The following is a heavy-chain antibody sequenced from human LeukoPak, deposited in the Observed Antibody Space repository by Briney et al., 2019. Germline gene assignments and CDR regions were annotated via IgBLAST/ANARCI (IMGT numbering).Heavy chain of an antibody. CDR3: ARDGRYSSSWYDPYHFDY. Sequence: GGSLRLSCAASGFTFSSYSMNWVRQAPEKGLEWVSYISTSSSTIYYTDSVKGRFTISRDNAKNSLYLQMNSLRDEDTAVYYCARDGRYSSSWYDPYHFDYWGQGTLVTVSS. CDR2: ISTSSSTI. D-gene: IGHD6-13*01. V-gene: IGHV3-48*02. J-gene: IGHJ4*02. CDR1: GFTFSSYS.